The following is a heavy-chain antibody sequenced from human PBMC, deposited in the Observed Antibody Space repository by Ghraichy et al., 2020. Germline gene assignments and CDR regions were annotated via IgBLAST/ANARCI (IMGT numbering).Heavy chain of an antibody. CDR1: GFTFSNYA. CDR2: ISGSGGST. Sequence: GGSLRLSCAASGFTFSNYAMTWVRQAPGKGLEWVSTISGSGGSTYYADSVKGRFTISRDNSKNTLYLQMNSRRAEDAAVYYCAKDREYGSSSGPYYFDYWGQGTLVTVSS. CDR3: AKDREYGSSSGPYYFDY. V-gene: IGHV3-23*01. J-gene: IGHJ4*02. D-gene: IGHD6-6*01.